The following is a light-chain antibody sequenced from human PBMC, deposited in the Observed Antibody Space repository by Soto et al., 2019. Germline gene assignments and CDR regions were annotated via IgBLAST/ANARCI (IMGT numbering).Light chain of an antibody. J-gene: IGKJ1*01. CDR2: SAS. CDR1: QSISDT. Sequence: IVMTPSPAPLSVSPGVRATLSFMASQSISDTLAWYQQKPGQAPRLLIYSASRGATGFPARFSGSGSGTDFTLTISSLQSEDFAVYYCQQRSNWPWTFGQGTKVDIK. V-gene: IGKV3-15*01. CDR3: QQRSNWPWT.